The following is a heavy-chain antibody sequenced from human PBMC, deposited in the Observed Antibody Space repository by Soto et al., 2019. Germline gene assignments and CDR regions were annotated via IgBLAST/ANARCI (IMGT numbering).Heavy chain of an antibody. V-gene: IGHV5-51*01. J-gene: IGHJ4*02. D-gene: IGHD3-22*01. Sequence: SLKISCKGSGYSFTSYWIGWVRQMPGKGLEWMGIIYPGDSDTRYSPPFQGQVTISADKSISTAYLQWSSLKASDTAMYYCARSVLMDYYDSSGYPDYWGQGTLVTVSS. CDR2: IYPGDSDT. CDR3: ARSVLMDYYDSSGYPDY. CDR1: GYSFTSYW.